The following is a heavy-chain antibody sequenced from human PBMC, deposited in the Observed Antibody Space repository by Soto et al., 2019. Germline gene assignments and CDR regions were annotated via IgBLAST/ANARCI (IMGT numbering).Heavy chain of an antibody. CDR3: AKLQLSVVTLLDI. J-gene: IGHJ3*02. V-gene: IGHV4-59*01. CDR2: IFSSGGT. Sequence: SETVSLTCSVSGGSISTYYWSWIRQSPGKGLEFIGCIFSSGGTNYNPALKSRITISRDTSKNQLSLKLTSVTAADTAVYFCAKLQLSVVTLLDISGPGKLVTVSS. CDR1: GGSISTYY. D-gene: IGHD2-21*02.